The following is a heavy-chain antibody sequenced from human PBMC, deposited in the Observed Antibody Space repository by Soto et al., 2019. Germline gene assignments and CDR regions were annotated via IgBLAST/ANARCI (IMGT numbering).Heavy chain of an antibody. CDR1: GFTFSSYS. V-gene: IGHV3-48*02. Sequence: EVQLVESGGGLVQPGGSLRLSCAASGFTFSSYSMNWVRQAPGKGLEWVSYISSSSSTIYYADAVKSRFTDSRDNAKNSLYLQMNGRRDEGTAVYYCGRGSYYDDRCDYWGQGTLVTVSS. J-gene: IGHJ4*02. D-gene: IGHD3-22*01. CDR3: GRGSYYDDRCDY. CDR2: ISSSSSTI.